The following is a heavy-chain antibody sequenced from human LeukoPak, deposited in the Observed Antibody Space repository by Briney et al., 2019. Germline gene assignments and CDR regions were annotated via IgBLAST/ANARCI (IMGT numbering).Heavy chain of an antibody. J-gene: IGHJ4*02. CDR3: AKSVREGSSGYYYALYFDY. Sequence: GGSLRLSCAASGFTFSSYSMNWVRQAPGKGLEWVSSISSSSSYIYYADSVKGRFTISRDNSKNTLYLQMNSLRAEDTAVYYCAKSVREGSSGYYYALYFDYWGQGTLVTVSS. D-gene: IGHD3-22*01. CDR1: GFTFSSYS. CDR2: ISSSSSYI. V-gene: IGHV3-21*04.